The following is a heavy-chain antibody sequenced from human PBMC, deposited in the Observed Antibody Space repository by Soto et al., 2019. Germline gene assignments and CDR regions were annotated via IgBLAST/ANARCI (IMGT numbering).Heavy chain of an antibody. CDR3: ARGGWYGAAFDI. CDR1: GFSFSNFA. Sequence: GGSLRLSCAASGFSFSNFAIHWVRRPPGKGLQWVARISYDGRSKYYSDSVRGRFTISRDNSKNTLYLQMNSLRAEDTAVYYCARGGWYGAAFDIWGQGTMVTVSS. D-gene: IGHD6-19*01. CDR2: ISYDGRSK. V-gene: IGHV3-30*03. J-gene: IGHJ3*02.